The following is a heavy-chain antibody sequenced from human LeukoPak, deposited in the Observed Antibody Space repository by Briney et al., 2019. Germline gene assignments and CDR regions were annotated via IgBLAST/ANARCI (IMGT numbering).Heavy chain of an antibody. CDR2: IQRKTDGGTT. CDR1: GFTFSKTW. J-gene: IGHJ4*02. CDR3: ATLTVRGVINI. D-gene: IGHD3-10*01. Sequence: GGSLRLSCAASGFTFSKTWMNWVRPAPGKGQERAGRIQRKTDGGTTEYAAPVKGRFTISRDDSKTTLYLQMNSLKTEDTAVYYCATLTVRGVINIWGQGTLVTVSS. V-gene: IGHV3-15*01.